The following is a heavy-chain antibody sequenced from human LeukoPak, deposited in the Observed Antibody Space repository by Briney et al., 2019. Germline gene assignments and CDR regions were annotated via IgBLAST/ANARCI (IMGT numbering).Heavy chain of an antibody. Sequence: GESLKISCKASGYNFTSYWIGWVRQMPGKGLEWMGIIYPGDSDTRYSPSFQGQVTISADKSISTAYLQWSSLKASDTAMYYCARQEWEPVGYFDLWGRGTLVTVSS. D-gene: IGHD1-14*01. CDR1: GYNFTSYW. V-gene: IGHV5-51*01. J-gene: IGHJ2*01. CDR2: IYPGDSDT. CDR3: ARQEWEPVGYFDL.